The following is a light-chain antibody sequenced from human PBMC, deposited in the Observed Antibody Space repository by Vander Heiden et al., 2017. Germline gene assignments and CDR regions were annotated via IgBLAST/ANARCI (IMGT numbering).Light chain of an antibody. CDR2: AAS. Sequence: DIQVTQSPSSLSASVGERVTITCRASQSISSYLNWYQQKPGKAPKLLIYAASSLQSGVPSRFSGSGSGTDFTLTISSLQPEDFATYYCQQSYSTPLTFGGGTKVEIK. CDR1: QSISSY. CDR3: QQSYSTPLT. V-gene: IGKV1-39*01. J-gene: IGKJ4*01.